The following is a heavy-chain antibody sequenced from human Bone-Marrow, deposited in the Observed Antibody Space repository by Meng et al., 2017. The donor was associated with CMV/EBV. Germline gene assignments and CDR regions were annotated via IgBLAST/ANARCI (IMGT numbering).Heavy chain of an antibody. J-gene: IGHJ6*02. CDR2: IYYSGST. Sequence: SETLSLTCTVSGGSISSSSYYWGWIRQPPGKGLEWIGSIYYSGSTYYNPSLKSRVTISVDTSKNQFSLKLSSVTAADTAVYYCARDHGESSYYYGMDVWGQGTTVTVSS. CDR1: GGSISSSSYY. CDR3: ARDHGESSYYYGMDV. D-gene: IGHD4-17*01. V-gene: IGHV4-39*01.